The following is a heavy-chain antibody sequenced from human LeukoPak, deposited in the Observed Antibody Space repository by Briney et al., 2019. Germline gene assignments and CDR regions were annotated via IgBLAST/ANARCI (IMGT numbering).Heavy chain of an antibody. J-gene: IGHJ1*01. V-gene: IGHV3-53*01. D-gene: IGHD2-8*01. CDR1: GFTVNSNY. CDR3: ASMYFSQYLQH. Sequence: GGSLRLSCAASGFTVNSNYMSWVRQAPGKGLEWVSVIYSGGSTYYADSGKGRFTISRDNSKNTLYLQMNSLRAEDTAVYYCASMYFSQYLQHWGQGTLVTVSS. CDR2: IYSGGST.